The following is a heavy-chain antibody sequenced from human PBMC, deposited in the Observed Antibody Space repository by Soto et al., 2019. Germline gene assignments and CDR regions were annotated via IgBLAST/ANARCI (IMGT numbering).Heavy chain of an antibody. CDR2: IYYTGMT. CDR3: ATGPSSSNGSRQLDY. CDR1: GTSISSTDYY. D-gene: IGHD6-13*01. Sequence: QLQLQESGPGLVKPSETLSLTCTVSGTSISSTDYYWGWIRQPPGKGLEWITSIYYTGMTYYNPSIKHRVTKSVATSKTQFSRKLSSVTAADRAVYYCATGPSSSNGSRQLDYLGQGPLVTVSS. V-gene: IGHV4-39*01. J-gene: IGHJ4*02.